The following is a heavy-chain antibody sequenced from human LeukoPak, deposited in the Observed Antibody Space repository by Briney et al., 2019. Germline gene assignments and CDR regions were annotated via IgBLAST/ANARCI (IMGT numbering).Heavy chain of an antibody. D-gene: IGHD1-26*01. CDR2: IKQDGSEK. CDR1: GFTFNSYW. Sequence: PGGSLRLSCAASGFTFNSYWVSWVRQAPGKGLEWVANIKQDGSEKYYVDSVKGRFTISRDNAKNSLYLQMNSLRAEDTAVYYCARVPAYIVGATHYYFEFWGQGTLVTVSS. J-gene: IGHJ4*02. CDR3: ARVPAYIVGATHYYFEF. V-gene: IGHV3-7*01.